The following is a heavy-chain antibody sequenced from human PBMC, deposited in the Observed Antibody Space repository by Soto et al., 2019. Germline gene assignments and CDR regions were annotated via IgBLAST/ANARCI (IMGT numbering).Heavy chain of an antibody. V-gene: IGHV3-23*01. CDR2: LSGSGSLS. CDR3: ARDRGGALDS. J-gene: IGHJ4*02. D-gene: IGHD2-15*01. Sequence: PGGSLSLSCAVSGLTISDRKYITWVRQAPGKGLEWVSALSGSGSLSYYADSVKGRFTISRDNSKNTLYLQMNNLRVDETAVYFCARDRGGALDSWGQGTLVTVSS. CDR1: GLTISDRKY.